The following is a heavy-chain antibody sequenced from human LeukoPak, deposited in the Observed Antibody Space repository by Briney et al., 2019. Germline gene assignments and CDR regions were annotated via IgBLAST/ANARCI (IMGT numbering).Heavy chain of an antibody. J-gene: IGHJ4*02. D-gene: IGHD1-14*01. CDR3: ARVRNQNADY. CDR2: INHSGST. CDR1: GGSFSGYY. Sequence: SETLSLTCAVYGGSFSGYYWSWIRQPPGKGLEWIGEINHSGSTNYNPSLKSRVTISVDTSKNQFSLKLSSVTAADTAVYYCARVRNQNADYWGQGTLVTVSS. V-gene: IGHV4-34*01.